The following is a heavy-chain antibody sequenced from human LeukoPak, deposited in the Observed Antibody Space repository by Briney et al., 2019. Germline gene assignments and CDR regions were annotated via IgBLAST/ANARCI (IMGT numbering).Heavy chain of an antibody. CDR2: MYTGGTT. Sequence: GGSLRLFCAASGFTVSGTHMSWVRQAPGKGLEWVSAMYTGGTTYYAYSVTGRFTVSRDTYRNTLFLHMNSLRADDTAIYYCAKDAPTSGGGLAGWGQGTLVIVSS. J-gene: IGHJ4*01. D-gene: IGHD3-16*01. CDR3: AKDAPTSGGGLAG. CDR1: GFTVSGTH. V-gene: IGHV3-53*01.